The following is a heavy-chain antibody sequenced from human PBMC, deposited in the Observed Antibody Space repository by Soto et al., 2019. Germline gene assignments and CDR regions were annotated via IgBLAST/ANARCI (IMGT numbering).Heavy chain of an antibody. CDR3: ARAEPHPAGRYWGYYYYDMDV. D-gene: IGHD1-26*01. J-gene: IGHJ6*02. CDR1: GFTFSSYA. Sequence: QVQLAESGGGVCQPGRSLSLSCAASGFTFSSYAMHWVRQAPGKGLECVAVISYDGSNKYYADSVQVRFTISRDNFKNALYLQMSGLRAEAAAVYYSARAEPHPAGRYWGYYYYDMDVWGQGATVTVSS. CDR2: ISYDGSNK. V-gene: IGHV3-30-3*01.